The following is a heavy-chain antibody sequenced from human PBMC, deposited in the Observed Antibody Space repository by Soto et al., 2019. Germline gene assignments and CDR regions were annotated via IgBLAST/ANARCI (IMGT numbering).Heavy chain of an antibody. J-gene: IGHJ6*02. V-gene: IGHV4-59*08. CDR2: IHYSGST. CDR1: GGSISPYY. Sequence: SETLSLTCTVSGGSISPYYWAWIRQPPGKGLEWVGYIHYSGSTNYNPSLKSRVTISVDTSKNQVSLKLSSVTAADTAMYFCARQVSSAWPPYYYDMDVWGQGTTVTVFS. CDR3: ARQVSSAWPPYYYDMDV. D-gene: IGHD6-25*01.